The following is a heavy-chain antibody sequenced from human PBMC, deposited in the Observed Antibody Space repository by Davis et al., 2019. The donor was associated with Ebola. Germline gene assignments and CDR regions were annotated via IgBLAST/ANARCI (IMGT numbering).Heavy chain of an antibody. CDR3: ARYEDTAMVSALGWFDP. CDR2: IYYSGST. D-gene: IGHD5-18*01. Sequence: PSETLSLTCTVSGGSVSSGSYYWSWIRQPPGKGLEWIGYIYYSGSTNYNPSLKSRVTISVDTSKNQFSLKLSSVTAADTAVYYCARYEDTAMVSALGWFDPWGQGTLVTVSS. V-gene: IGHV4-61*01. CDR1: GGSVSSGSYY. J-gene: IGHJ5*02.